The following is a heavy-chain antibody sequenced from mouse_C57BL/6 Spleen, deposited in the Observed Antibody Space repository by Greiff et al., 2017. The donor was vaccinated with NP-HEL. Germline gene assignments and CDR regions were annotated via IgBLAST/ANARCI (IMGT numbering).Heavy chain of an antibody. D-gene: IGHD2-4*01. V-gene: IGHV1-50*01. CDR1: GYTFTSYW. CDR3: ARWKRRIYYEYDDAMDY. J-gene: IGHJ4*01. CDR2: IDPSDSYT. Sequence: QVQLQQPGAELVKPGASVKLSCKASGYTFTSYWMQWVKQRPGQGLEWIGEIDPSDSYTNYNQKFKGKATLTVDTSSSTAYMQLSSLTSEDSAVYDGARWKRRIYYEYDDAMDYWGQRTSVTVSS.